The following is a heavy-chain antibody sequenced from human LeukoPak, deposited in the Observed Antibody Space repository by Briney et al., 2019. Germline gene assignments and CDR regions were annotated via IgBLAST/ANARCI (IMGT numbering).Heavy chain of an antibody. Sequence: ASVQVSRKASGYPFTSYGISWVRQAPGQGLEWMGWLSAYNGNTNYAQKLQGRVTMTTDTSTSTAYMELRSLRSDDTAVYYCASSGSHDYGGNHYWGQGTLVTVSS. CDR1: GYPFTSYG. J-gene: IGHJ4*02. CDR2: LSAYNGNT. CDR3: ASSGSHDYGGNHY. D-gene: IGHD4-23*01. V-gene: IGHV1-18*01.